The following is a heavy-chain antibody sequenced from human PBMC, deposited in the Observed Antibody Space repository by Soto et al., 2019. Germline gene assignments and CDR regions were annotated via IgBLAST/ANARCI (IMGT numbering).Heavy chain of an antibody. CDR2: ISSSGNDI. D-gene: IGHD1-26*01. CDR1: GFTFSSYS. J-gene: IGHJ6*02. Sequence: PGGSLRLSCAASGFTFSSYSMNWVRQAPGKGLEWVSSISSSGNDIYYADSVKGRFTISRDNAKNSLFLQMNSLRADDTAVYYCSSGMVGVTAGDYYGMDVWGQGTSVTVSS. CDR3: SSGMVGVTAGDYYGMDV. V-gene: IGHV3-21*04.